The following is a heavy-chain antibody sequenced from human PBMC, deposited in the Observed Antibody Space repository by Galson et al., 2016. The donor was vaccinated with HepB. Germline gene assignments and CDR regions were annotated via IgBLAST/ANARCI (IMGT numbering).Heavy chain of an antibody. CDR1: GFAFTNYW. CDR3: ARDFSSYDEYFDL. CDR2: ISGDGSRV. D-gene: IGHD3-3*01. J-gene: IGHJ4*02. Sequence: SLRLSCAASGFAFTNYWMNWVRQAPGKGLVWVSRISGDGSRVNYADFVKGRVTLSRDNAKNTLYLQMNSLRAEDTAVYYCARDFSSYDEYFDLWGQGTL. V-gene: IGHV3-74*01.